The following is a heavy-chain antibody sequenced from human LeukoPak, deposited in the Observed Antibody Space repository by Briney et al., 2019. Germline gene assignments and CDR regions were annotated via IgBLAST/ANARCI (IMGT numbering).Heavy chain of an antibody. D-gene: IGHD6-19*01. Sequence: GGSLRLTCAASGFTFSTYDMHWVRQVTGKGLEWVSAITPGGDPYYLGSVKGRFTISRENAKNSLYLQMNSPRAGDTAVYYCAKAGSSGWYAFDYWGQGALVTVSS. CDR2: ITPGGDP. CDR1: GFTFSTYD. V-gene: IGHV3-13*05. CDR3: AKAGSSGWYAFDY. J-gene: IGHJ4*02.